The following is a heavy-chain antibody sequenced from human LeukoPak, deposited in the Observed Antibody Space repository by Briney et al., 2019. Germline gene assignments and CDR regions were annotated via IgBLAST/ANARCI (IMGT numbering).Heavy chain of an antibody. V-gene: IGHV4-59*01. CDR1: GGSIGSYY. CDR3: ARRVAARPRYAFDI. D-gene: IGHD6-6*01. Sequence: PSETLSLTCTVSGGSIGSYYWSWIRQPPGKGLDWIGYIYYSGSTNYNPSLKSRVTISVDTSKNQFSLKLSSVTAADTAVYYFARRVAARPRYAFDIWGQGTMVTVSS. CDR2: IYYSGST. J-gene: IGHJ3*02.